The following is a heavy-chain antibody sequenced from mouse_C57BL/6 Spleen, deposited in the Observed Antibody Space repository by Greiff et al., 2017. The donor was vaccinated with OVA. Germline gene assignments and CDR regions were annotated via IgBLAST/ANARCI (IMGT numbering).Heavy chain of an antibody. J-gene: IGHJ1*03. D-gene: IGHD2-3*01. V-gene: IGHV14-2*01. CDR1: GFNIKDYY. Sequence: EVQLQQSGAELVKPGASVKLSCTASGFNIKDYYMHWVKQRTEQGLEWIGRIDPEDGEPKYAPKFPGQATITAYPAANTAYLQLSSLTSEDTAVYYCASGDGFQGYFDVWGTGTTVTVSS. CDR3: ASGDGFQGYFDV. CDR2: IDPEDGEP.